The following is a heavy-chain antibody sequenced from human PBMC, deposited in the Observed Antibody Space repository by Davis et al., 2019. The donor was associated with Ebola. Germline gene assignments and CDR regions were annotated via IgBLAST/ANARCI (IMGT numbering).Heavy chain of an antibody. CDR2: IYHSGST. CDR1: GGPISSSNW. D-gene: IGHD1-1*01. Sequence: GSLRLSCAVSGGPISSSNWWSWVRQPPGKGLEWIGEIYHSGSTNYNPSLKSRVTISVDTSKNQFSLKLSSVTAADTAVYYCARQFYWFDPWGQGTLVTVSS. CDR3: ARQFYWFDP. J-gene: IGHJ5*02. V-gene: IGHV4-4*02.